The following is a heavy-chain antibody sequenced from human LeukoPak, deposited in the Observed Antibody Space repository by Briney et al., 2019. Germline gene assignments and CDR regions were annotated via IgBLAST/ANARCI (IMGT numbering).Heavy chain of an antibody. V-gene: IGHV3-48*01. CDR1: GFTFSSYS. CDR3: ARDRYCSGGSCYFGHYYYYMDV. Sequence: GGSLRLSCAASGFTFSSYSMNWVRQAPGKGLEWVSYISSSSSTIYYADSVKGRFTISRDNAKNSLYLQMNSLRAEDTAVYCCARDRYCSGGSCYFGHYYYYMDVWGKGTTVTVSS. CDR2: ISSSSSTI. D-gene: IGHD2-15*01. J-gene: IGHJ6*03.